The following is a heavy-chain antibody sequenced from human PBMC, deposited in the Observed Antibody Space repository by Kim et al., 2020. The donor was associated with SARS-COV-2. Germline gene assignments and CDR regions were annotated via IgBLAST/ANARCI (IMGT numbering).Heavy chain of an antibody. V-gene: IGHV1-69*13. CDR2: IIPIFGTA. D-gene: IGHD2-2*02. J-gene: IGHJ6*02. Sequence: SVKVSCKASGGTFSSYAISWVRQAPGQGLEWMGGIIPIFGTANYAQKFQGRVTITADESTSTAYMELSSLRSEDTAVYYCASGWSYCSSTSCYTGTYYYYGMDVWGQGTTVTVSS. CDR3: ASGWSYCSSTSCYTGTYYYYGMDV. CDR1: GGTFSSYA.